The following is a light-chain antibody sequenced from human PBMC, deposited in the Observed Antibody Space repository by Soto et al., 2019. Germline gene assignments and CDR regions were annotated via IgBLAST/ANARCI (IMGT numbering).Light chain of an antibody. V-gene: IGLV2-14*01. Sequence: QSALTQPASVSGSPGQSITISCTGSSSDLGGYNHVSWYQQHPGKAPKLMIYEVSNWPSGVSDRFSGSKSGNTASLTISGLQAEDEADYYCSSYTNSNTWVFGGGTKLTVL. CDR2: EVS. CDR3: SSYTNSNTWV. J-gene: IGLJ2*01. CDR1: SSDLGGYNH.